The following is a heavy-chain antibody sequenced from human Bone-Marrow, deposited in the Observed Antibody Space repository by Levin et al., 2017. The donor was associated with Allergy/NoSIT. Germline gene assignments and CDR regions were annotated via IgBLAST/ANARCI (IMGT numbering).Heavy chain of an antibody. Sequence: GESLKISFQASGYSFKDYWIGWVRQMPGKGLEWMGVVYPDDSDTKYSPSFQGQVTFSVDKSISTTYLQWTSLKASDTAVYYCARSEGYTSGWAYYFDFWGQGTLVTVSS. V-gene: IGHV5-51*01. J-gene: IGHJ4*02. CDR2: VYPDDSDT. D-gene: IGHD6-19*01. CDR1: GYSFKDYW. CDR3: ARSEGYTSGWAYYFDF.